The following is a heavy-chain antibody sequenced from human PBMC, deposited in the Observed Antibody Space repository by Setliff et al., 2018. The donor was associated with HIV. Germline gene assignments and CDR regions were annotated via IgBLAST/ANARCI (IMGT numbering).Heavy chain of an antibody. CDR3: AREPTLYCGGDCYFDY. J-gene: IGHJ4*02. CDR2: TYTSGST. V-gene: IGHV4-61*09. Sequence: SETLSLTCTVSGGSISSGSYYWSWIRQHAGKGLEWIGHTYTSGSTNSNPSLKSRVTISVDTSKNQFSLKLSTVTGADTAVYYCAREPTLYCGGDCYFDYWGQGTLVTVSS. D-gene: IGHD2-21*02. CDR1: GGSISSGSYY.